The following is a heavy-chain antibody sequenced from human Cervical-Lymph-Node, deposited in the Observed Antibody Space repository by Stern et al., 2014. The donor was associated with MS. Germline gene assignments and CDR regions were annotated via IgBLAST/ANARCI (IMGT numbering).Heavy chain of an antibody. CDR2: INAGNGDT. Sequence: QVQLVQSGAEVKKPGASVKVSCKASGYTLSSYAMHWVRQAPGQRLEWMGRINAGNGDTKYSQKVQGRVTITRDTSANIAYMELSSLTSEDTAVYYCATGLSTLSFLLMYWGQGTLVTVSS. CDR1: GYTLSSYA. CDR3: ATGLSTLSFLLMY. J-gene: IGHJ1*01. V-gene: IGHV1-3*01. D-gene: IGHD2/OR15-2a*01.